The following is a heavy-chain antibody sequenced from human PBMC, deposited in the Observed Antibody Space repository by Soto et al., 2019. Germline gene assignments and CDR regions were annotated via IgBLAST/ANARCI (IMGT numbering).Heavy chain of an antibody. J-gene: IGHJ4*01. D-gene: IGHD2-15*01. CDR3: SKDLLRHGRHSY. Sequence: PWRSLRLSCAASGFPFSSYAMSWVRQAPGKGLEWVSAISGSGGSTYYADSVKGRFTISRDNSKNTLYLQMNSLRAEDTAVYYWSKDLLRHGRHSYSSQGPRVTVSS. CDR2: ISGSGGST. V-gene: IGHV3-23*01. CDR1: GFPFSSYA.